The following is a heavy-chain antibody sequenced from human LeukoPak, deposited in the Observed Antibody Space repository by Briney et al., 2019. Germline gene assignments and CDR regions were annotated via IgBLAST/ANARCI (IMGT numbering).Heavy chain of an antibody. CDR2: ISAYNGNT. V-gene: IGHV1-18*04. CDR1: GYTFTSYG. J-gene: IGHJ5*02. D-gene: IGHD6-19*01. CDR3: ARSSGWFASSDP. Sequence: ASVKVSCKASGYTFTSYGISWVRQAPGQGLEWMGWISAYNGNTNYAQKLQGRVTMTTDTSTSTVYMELRSLRSDDTAVYYCARSSGWFASSDPWGQGTLVTVSS.